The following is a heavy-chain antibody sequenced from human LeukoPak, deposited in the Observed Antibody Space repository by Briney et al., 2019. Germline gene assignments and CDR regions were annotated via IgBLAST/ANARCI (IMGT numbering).Heavy chain of an antibody. CDR3: ARAPRVGATHIDY. CDR2: TYYKSKWYN. J-gene: IGHJ4*02. D-gene: IGHD1-26*01. V-gene: IGHV6-1*01. Sequence: SQTLSLTCAISGDSVSRNSAAWNWIRQSPSRGLEWLGRTYYKSKWYNDYAVSVKSRITINPDTSKNQFSLQLKSVTPEDTAVYYCARAPRVGATHIDYWGQGTLVTVSS. CDR1: GDSVSRNSAA.